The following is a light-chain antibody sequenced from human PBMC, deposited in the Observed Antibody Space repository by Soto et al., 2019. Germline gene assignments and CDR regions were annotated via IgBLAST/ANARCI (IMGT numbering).Light chain of an antibody. CDR3: QQYNTYPYT. CDR1: QSISSW. J-gene: IGKJ2*01. V-gene: IGKV1-5*03. Sequence: DIPMTQSPYTLSASVGDRVTITCRASQSISSWLAWYQQKPGKAPKLLIYTASSLESGVPSSFSGSGSGTEFTLTISSLLPDDFATYYCQQYNTYPYTFGQGTKLE. CDR2: TAS.